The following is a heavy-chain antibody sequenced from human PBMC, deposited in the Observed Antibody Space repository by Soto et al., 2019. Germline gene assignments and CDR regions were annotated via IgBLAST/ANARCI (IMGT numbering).Heavy chain of an antibody. J-gene: IGHJ4*02. D-gene: IGHD3-10*01. CDR1: RFTFSSYA. V-gene: IGHV3-23*01. CDR2: ISGGGETT. Sequence: EVQLLESGGGLVQPGGSLRLSCAASRFTFSSYAMRWVRQAPGKGLEWVSAISGGGETTYYADSVKGRFTISRDNSKNTLYLQMNSLRAEDTAVYYCAFNSGSGSYYFDYWGQGTLVTVSS. CDR3: AFNSGSGSYYFDY.